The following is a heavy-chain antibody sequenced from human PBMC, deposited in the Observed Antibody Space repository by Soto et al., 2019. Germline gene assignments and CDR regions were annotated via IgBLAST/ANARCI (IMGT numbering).Heavy chain of an antibody. D-gene: IGHD2-21*01. V-gene: IGHV4-30-4*01. Sequence: QVQLQESGPGLVKPSQTLSLTCTVSGGSISDGAYYWSWIRQPPGKGLEGIGHIYDSGNTYNNPSLKSRRTISVDTSKNHFSLNLNSVTAADTAVYYCASGLSGDKVDQWGQGTLVTVSS. CDR1: GGSISDGAYY. J-gene: IGHJ4*02. CDR2: IYDSGNT. CDR3: ASGLSGDKVDQ.